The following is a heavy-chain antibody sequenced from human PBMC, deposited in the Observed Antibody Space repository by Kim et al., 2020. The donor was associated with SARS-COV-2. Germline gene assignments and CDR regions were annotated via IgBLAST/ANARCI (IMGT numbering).Heavy chain of an antibody. CDR1: GFTVSSSY. D-gene: IGHD2-21*02. CDR3: ARAVTATSGYAY. Sequence: GGSLRLSCAASGFTVSSSYMAWVRQAPGKGLEWISVIYSYGETYYADSVKGRFTIARDTSRNTMYLQMNSLRADDTAVYYCARAVTATSGYAYWGQGALVPGAS. V-gene: IGHV3-53*01. CDR2: IYSYGET. J-gene: IGHJ4*02.